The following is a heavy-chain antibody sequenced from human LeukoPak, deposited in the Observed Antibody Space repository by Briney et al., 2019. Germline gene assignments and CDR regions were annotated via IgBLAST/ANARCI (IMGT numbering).Heavy chain of an antibody. CDR2: IYSGGST. CDR1: GFTVSSSY. Sequence: PGGSLRLSCAASGFTVSSSYMSWVRQAPGKGLEWVSVIYSGGSTYYADSVKGRFTISRDNSKKTLSLQMNSLRAEDTAVYYCARLLRVGTAAGFDYWGQGTLVTVSS. CDR3: ARLLRVGTAAGFDY. D-gene: IGHD6-13*01. J-gene: IGHJ4*02. V-gene: IGHV3-53*01.